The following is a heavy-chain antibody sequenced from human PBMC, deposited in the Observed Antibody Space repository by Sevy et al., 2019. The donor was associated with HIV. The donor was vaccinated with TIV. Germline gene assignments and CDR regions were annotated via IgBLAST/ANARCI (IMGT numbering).Heavy chain of an antibody. CDR3: ARGLRPVCSSTSCHYYGMDV. CDR1: GGSISSYY. Sequence: SETLSLTYTVSGGSISSYYWSWIRQPAGKGLEWIGRIYTSGSTNYNPSLKSRVTMSVDTSKNQFSLKLSSVTATDTAVYYCARGLRPVCSSTSCHYYGMDVWGQGTTVTVSS. D-gene: IGHD2-2*01. V-gene: IGHV4-4*07. J-gene: IGHJ6*02. CDR2: IYTSGST.